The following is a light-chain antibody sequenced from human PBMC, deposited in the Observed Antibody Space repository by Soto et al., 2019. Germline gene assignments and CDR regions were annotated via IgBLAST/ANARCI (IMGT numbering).Light chain of an antibody. CDR1: QSVRSN. V-gene: IGKV3-15*01. J-gene: IGKJ1*01. CDR2: GES. CDR3: QKYNNWPRT. Sequence: VMTQSPATLSLSPGERVTLSCRGSQSVRSNLAWYQQKTGQAPRLLIYGESTRATGIPDRFSGSGSGTEFTLTISRLQSEDFAVYYCQKYNNWPRTFGQGTKVDIK.